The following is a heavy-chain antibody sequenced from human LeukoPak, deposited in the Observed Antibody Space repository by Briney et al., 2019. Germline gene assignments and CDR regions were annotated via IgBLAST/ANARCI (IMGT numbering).Heavy chain of an antibody. V-gene: IGHV3-23*01. Sequence: GGSLRLSCAASGVSFSSYTMMWVRQAPGKGLXXXXXXSGSGGATNYADSVKGRFTISRDNAKNTLYLQMDSLRVEDTAVYYCARGSHCGGDCYSLFESWGQGTLATVSS. CDR3: ARGSHCGGDCYSLFES. J-gene: IGHJ1*01. D-gene: IGHD2-21*02. CDR1: GVSFSSYT. CDR2: XSGSGGAT.